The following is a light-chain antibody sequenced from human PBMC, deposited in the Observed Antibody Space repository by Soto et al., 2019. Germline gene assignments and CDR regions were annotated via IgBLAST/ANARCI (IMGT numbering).Light chain of an antibody. V-gene: IGLV1-44*01. CDR2: ISD. CDR1: SSNIGTNT. CDR3: AALDDRLNGPV. J-gene: IGLJ2*01. Sequence: QSVLTQPPSASGTPGQRVTISCSGGSSNIGTNTVNWYQQLPGTAPKLLIYISDQRPSGVPDRSSGSKSGASASLAISGLQSEDEADYYCAALDDRLNGPVFGGGTKLTVL.